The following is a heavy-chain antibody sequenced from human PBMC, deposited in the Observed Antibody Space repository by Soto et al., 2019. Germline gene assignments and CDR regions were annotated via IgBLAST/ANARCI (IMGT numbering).Heavy chain of an antibody. J-gene: IGHJ5*02. CDR3: ARDYYGSGSYDENWFDP. Sequence: ASVKVSCKASGYTFTSYAMHWVRQAPGQRLEWMGWINAGNGNTKCSQKFQGRVTITRDTSASTAYMELSSLRSEDTAVYYCARDYYGSGSYDENWFDPWGQGTLVTVSS. D-gene: IGHD3-10*01. CDR2: INAGNGNT. CDR1: GYTFTSYA. V-gene: IGHV1-3*01.